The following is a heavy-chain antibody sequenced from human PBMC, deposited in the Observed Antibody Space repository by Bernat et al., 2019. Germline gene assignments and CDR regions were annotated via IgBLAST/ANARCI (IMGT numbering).Heavy chain of an antibody. CDR1: GGSISSYY. CDR2: IYYSGST. Sequence: QVQLQESGPGLVKPSETLSLTCTVSGGSISSYYWTWIRQPPGKGLEWIGDIYYSGSTNYNPSLKSRVTISVDTSKNQFSLKLSSVTAADTAVYYCARNPSSGWYDYWGQGTLVTVSS. D-gene: IGHD6-19*01. CDR3: ARNPSSGWYDY. V-gene: IGHV4-59*01. J-gene: IGHJ4*02.